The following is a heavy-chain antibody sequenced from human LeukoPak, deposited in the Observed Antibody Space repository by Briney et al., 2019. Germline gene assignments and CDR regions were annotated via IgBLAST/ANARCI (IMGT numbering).Heavy chain of an antibody. CDR2: IYYSGST. CDR1: GGSISSYY. Sequence: SETLSLTCTVSGGSISSYYWSWIRQPPGKGLEGIGYIYYSGSTNYNPSLKSRVTISVDTSKNQFSLKLSSVTAADTAVYYCARQIAAAGTFDYWGQGTLVTVSS. V-gene: IGHV4-59*08. J-gene: IGHJ4*02. CDR3: ARQIAAAGTFDY. D-gene: IGHD6-13*01.